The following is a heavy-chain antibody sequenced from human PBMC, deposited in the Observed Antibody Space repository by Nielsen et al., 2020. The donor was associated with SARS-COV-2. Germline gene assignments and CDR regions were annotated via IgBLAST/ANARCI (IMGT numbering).Heavy chain of an antibody. Sequence: GESLKISCSASGFTFIDYAIHWVRQAPGKGLEYVSGVSSNGGDTFYADAVKGRFTISRDNSKNTLFLQMSSLRAEDTAVYYCAREGYISGWYFSPFRYWGQGALVTVSS. D-gene: IGHD6-19*01. J-gene: IGHJ4*02. V-gene: IGHV3-64*04. CDR2: VSSNGGDT. CDR1: GFTFIDYA. CDR3: AREGYISGWYFSPFRY.